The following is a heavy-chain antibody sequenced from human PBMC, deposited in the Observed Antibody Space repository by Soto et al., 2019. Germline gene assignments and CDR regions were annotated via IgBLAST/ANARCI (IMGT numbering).Heavy chain of an antibody. D-gene: IGHD2-2*01. CDR3: ARCSLVVVPAPGFDP. Sequence: SETLSLTCSVSGGSISSGYYYWSWIRQPPGKGLEWIGNIYYSGNTYYNPSLKSRVTISVDTSKNQFSLKLSSVSAADTALYYCARCSLVVVPAPGFDPWGQGTPVTVSS. V-gene: IGHV4-30-4*01. J-gene: IGHJ5*02. CDR2: IYYSGNT. CDR1: GGSISSGYYY.